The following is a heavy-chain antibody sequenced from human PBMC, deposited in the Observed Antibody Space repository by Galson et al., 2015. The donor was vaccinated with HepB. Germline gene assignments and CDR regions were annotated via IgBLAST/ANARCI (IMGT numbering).Heavy chain of an antibody. J-gene: IGHJ6*02. CDR2: TYYRSKWYN. CDR1: GDSVSSNSAA. D-gene: IGHD6-19*01. V-gene: IGHV6-1*01. CDR3: AREVGYSSGWYQDFYYGMDV. Sequence: CAISGDSVSSNSAAWNWIRQSPSRGLEWLGRTYYRSKWYNEYAVSVKSRITINPDTSKNQFSLQLNSVTPEDTAVYYCAREVGYSSGWYQDFYYGMDVWGQGTTVTVSS.